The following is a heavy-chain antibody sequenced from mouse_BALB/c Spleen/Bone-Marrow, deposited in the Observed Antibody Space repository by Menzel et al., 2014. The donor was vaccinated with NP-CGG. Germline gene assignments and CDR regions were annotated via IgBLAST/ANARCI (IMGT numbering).Heavy chain of an antibody. J-gene: IGHJ3*01. D-gene: IGHD2-10*02. CDR2: IAPGSGST. CDR1: GYTFTSYW. V-gene: IGHV1S41*01. Sequence: DLVKPGASVKLSCKASGYTFTSYWIHWIKQRPGQGLEWIGRIAPGSGSTYYNEMFKGKATLTEDTSSRKDETERNSLSSEDSAVYFCARGYGNSAWFAYWGQGTLVTVSA. CDR3: ARGYGNSAWFAY.